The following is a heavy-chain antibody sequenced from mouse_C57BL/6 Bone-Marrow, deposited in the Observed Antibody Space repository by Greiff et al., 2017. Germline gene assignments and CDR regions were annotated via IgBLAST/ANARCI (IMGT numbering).Heavy chain of an antibody. Sequence: VQLQQPGAELVKPGASVKLSCKASGYTFTSYWMHWVKQRPGQGLEWIGMIQPNSGSTNYNEKFKSKATLTVDKSSSTAYMQLSSLTSEDSAVYYCASPGGYDYAYYFDYWGQGTTLTVSS. CDR3: ASPGGYDYAYYFDY. V-gene: IGHV1-64*01. CDR2: IQPNSGST. CDR1: GYTFTSYW. D-gene: IGHD2-4*01. J-gene: IGHJ2*01.